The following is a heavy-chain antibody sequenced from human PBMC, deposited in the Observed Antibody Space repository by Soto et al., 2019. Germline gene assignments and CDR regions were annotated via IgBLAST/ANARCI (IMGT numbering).Heavy chain of an antibody. CDR3: ARGHYSSSWPNHSY. Sequence: GGSLRLSCAASGFTFSDYYMSWIRQAPGKGLEWVSYISSSSSYTNYADSVKGRFTISRDNAKNSLYLQMNSLRAEDTAVYYCARGHYSSSWPNHSYWGRGTLDTVSS. CDR1: GFTFSDYY. CDR2: ISSSSSYT. D-gene: IGHD6-13*01. J-gene: IGHJ4*02. V-gene: IGHV3-11*06.